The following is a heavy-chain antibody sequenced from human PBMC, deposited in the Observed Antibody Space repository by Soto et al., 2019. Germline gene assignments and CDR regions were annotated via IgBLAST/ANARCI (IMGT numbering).Heavy chain of an antibody. V-gene: IGHV4-59*01. D-gene: IGHD3-3*01. Sequence: SETLSLTCTVSGGSISSYYWSWIRQPPGKGLEWIGYIYYSGSTNYNPSLKSRVTISVDTSKNQFSLKLSSVTAADTAVYYCARGLFLLWDNWFDPWGQGNLVTISS. CDR2: IYYSGST. J-gene: IGHJ5*02. CDR3: ARGLFLLWDNWFDP. CDR1: GGSISSYY.